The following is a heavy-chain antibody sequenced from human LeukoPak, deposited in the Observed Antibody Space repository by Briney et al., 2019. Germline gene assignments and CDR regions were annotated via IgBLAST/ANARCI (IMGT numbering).Heavy chain of an antibody. CDR3: ARDPSPYGSGSYTDY. CDR2: IIPIFGTA. Sequence: SVKVSCKASGGTFSSYAISWVRQAPGQGLEWMGGIIPIFGTANYAQKFQGRVTITADESTSTAYMELSSLRSEDTAVYYCARDPSPYGSGSYTDYWGQGTLVTVSS. J-gene: IGHJ4*02. D-gene: IGHD3-10*01. CDR1: GGTFSSYA. V-gene: IGHV1-69*13.